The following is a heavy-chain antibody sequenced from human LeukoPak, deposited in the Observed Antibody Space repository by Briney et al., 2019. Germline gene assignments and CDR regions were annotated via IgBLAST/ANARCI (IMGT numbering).Heavy chain of an antibody. D-gene: IGHD2-15*01. V-gene: IGHV1-24*01. CDR1: GYTLTELS. CDR2: FDPEDGET. CDR3: ATFRVGTYCSGGSCYGPPSYYFDY. J-gene: IGHJ4*02. Sequence: ASVKVSCKVSGYTLTELSMHWVRQAPGKGLEWMGGFDPEDGETIYAQKFQGGVTMTEDTSTDTAYMELSSLRSEDTAVYYCATFRVGTYCSGGSCYGPPSYYFDYWGQGTLVTVSS.